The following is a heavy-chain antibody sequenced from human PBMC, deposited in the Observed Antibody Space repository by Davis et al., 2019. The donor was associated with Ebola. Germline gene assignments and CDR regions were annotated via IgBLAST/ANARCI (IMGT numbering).Heavy chain of an antibody. Sequence: PGGSLRLSCAASGFSFEGYAMYWVRQAPGRGLDWVSTINWNGNFIDYADSVKGRFSVSRDNGKNSLYLQMNSLRAEDTAVYYCATPLLGYCNSTSCYKFDFWGQGTLVTVSS. CDR2: INWNGNFI. CDR3: ATPLLGYCNSTSCYKFDF. J-gene: IGHJ4*02. D-gene: IGHD2-2*02. V-gene: IGHV3-9*01. CDR1: GFSFEGYA.